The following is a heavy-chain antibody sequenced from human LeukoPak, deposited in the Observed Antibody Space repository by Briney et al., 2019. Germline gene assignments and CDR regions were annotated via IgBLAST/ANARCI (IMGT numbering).Heavy chain of an antibody. Sequence: SGTLSLTCTVSGGSISSYYWSWIRQPAGKGLEWIGRIYSSGSTNYNPSLQSRVTMSVDTSKNQFSLKLSSVTAADTAVYYCARGDCSSPSCTRGYNWFDPWGQGSLVTVSS. D-gene: IGHD2-2*01. CDR3: ARGDCSSPSCTRGYNWFDP. J-gene: IGHJ5*02. V-gene: IGHV4-4*07. CDR1: GGSISSYY. CDR2: IYSSGST.